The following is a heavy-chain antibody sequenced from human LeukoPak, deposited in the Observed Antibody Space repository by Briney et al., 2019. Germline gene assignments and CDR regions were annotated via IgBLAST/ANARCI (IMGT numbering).Heavy chain of an antibody. CDR1: GGSISSGSYY. CDR3: ARGGDRSFDY. V-gene: IGHV4-61*02. J-gene: IGHJ4*02. CDR2: IYTSGST. D-gene: IGHD3-10*01. Sequence: KSSETLSLTCTVSGGSISSGSYYWSWIRQPAGKGLEWIGRIYTSGSTNYNPSLKSRVTISVDKAKNQFSLNLNSVTAADTAVYYCARGGDRSFDYWGQGTLVTVSS.